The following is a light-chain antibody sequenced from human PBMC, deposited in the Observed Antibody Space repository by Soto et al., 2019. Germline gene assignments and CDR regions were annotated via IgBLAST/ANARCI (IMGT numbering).Light chain of an antibody. V-gene: IGLV2-8*01. CDR1: SSYVGGYDY. J-gene: IGLJ1*01. CDR2: EVS. Sequence: QSAPTQPPSASGSPGQSVTISCTGTSSYVGGYDYVSWYQQHPGKAPKLMIYEVSKRPSGVPDRFSGSKSGNTASLTVSGLQAEDEADYYCSSYAGSNNVFGTGTKLTVL. CDR3: SSYAGSNNV.